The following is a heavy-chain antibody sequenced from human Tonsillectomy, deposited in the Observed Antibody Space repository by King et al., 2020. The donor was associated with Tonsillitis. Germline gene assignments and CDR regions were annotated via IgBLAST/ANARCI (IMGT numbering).Heavy chain of an antibody. CDR2: IYYSGST. CDR1: GGSVSSGSYY. D-gene: IGHD2-2*01. J-gene: IGHJ4*02. V-gene: IGHV4-61*01. CDR3: AKDTLTLPSLCY. Sequence: VQLQESGPGLVKPSETLSLTCTVSGGSVSSGSYYWSWIRQPPGKGLEWIGYIYYSGSTNYNPSLKSRVTISVDTSKNQFSLKLSSVTAADTAVYYCAKDTLTLPSLCYCGQGTLVTVSA.